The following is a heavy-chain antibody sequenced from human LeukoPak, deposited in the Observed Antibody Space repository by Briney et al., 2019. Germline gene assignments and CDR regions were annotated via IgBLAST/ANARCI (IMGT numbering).Heavy chain of an antibody. D-gene: IGHD3-3*01. CDR2: ISAYNGNT. Sequence: ASVKVSCKASGYTFTSYGISWVRQAPGQRLEGMGWISAYNGNTNYAQKLQGRVTMTTDTSTSTAYMELRSLRSDDTAVYYCARHTSYYDFWSGWTRPFDYWGQGTLVTVSS. CDR1: GYTFTSYG. V-gene: IGHV1-18*01. J-gene: IGHJ4*02. CDR3: ARHTSYYDFWSGWTRPFDY.